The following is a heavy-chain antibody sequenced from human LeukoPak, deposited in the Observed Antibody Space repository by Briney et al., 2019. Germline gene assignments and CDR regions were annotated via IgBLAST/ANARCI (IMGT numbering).Heavy chain of an antibody. Sequence: GGSLRLSCAASGFLFSSYAMHWVRQAPGKGLEWVAVISYDGSNEYYADSVKGRFTISRDNSKNTLYLQMNSLRAEDTAVYYCARIVGSASRNYWGQGTLVTVSS. CDR1: GFLFSSYA. CDR2: ISYDGSNE. D-gene: IGHD1-26*01. J-gene: IGHJ4*02. CDR3: ARIVGSASRNY. V-gene: IGHV3-30*04.